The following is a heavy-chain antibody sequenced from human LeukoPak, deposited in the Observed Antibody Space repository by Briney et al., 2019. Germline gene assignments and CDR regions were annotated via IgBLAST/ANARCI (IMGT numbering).Heavy chain of an antibody. Sequence: GGSLRLSCAASGLTFSGSAMHWVRQASGKGLEWVGRIRSKANSYATAYAASVKGRFTISRDDSKNTAYLQMNSLKTEDTAVYYCTRLPIAAAGTRDYWGQGTLVTVSS. CDR3: TRLPIAAAGTRDY. D-gene: IGHD6-13*01. CDR2: IRSKANSYAT. CDR1: GLTFSGSA. V-gene: IGHV3-73*01. J-gene: IGHJ4*02.